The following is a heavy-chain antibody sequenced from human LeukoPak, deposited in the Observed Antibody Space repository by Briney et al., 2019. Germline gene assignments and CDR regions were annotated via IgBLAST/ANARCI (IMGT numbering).Heavy chain of an antibody. CDR1: GFTFSSYW. CDR2: IKQDGSEK. J-gene: IGHJ4*02. V-gene: IGHV3-7*01. CDR3: ARDGVWNWNDLLNFDY. Sequence: GGSLRLSCAASGFTFSSYWMSWVRQAPGKGLEWVANIKQDGSEKYYVDSVKGRFTISRDNAKNSLYLQMNSLRAEDTAVYYCARDGVWNWNDLLNFDYWGQGTLVTVSS. D-gene: IGHD1-1*01.